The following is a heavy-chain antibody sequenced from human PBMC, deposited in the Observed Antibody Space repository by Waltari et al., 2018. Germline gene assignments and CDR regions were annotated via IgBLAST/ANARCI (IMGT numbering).Heavy chain of an antibody. Sequence: QVQLVPSGAEVKNPGASVKVSCKVSGYTLTELSMHWVRQAPVHGLEWMGGFEPEEGETINEQKYQGRVTMTEDTATDTAYMELSSRRSEDTAVDYGATALPFVYWGQGTLVTVSS. CDR3: ATALPFVY. J-gene: IGHJ4*02. V-gene: IGHV1-24*01. CDR2: FEPEEGET. CDR1: GYTLTELS.